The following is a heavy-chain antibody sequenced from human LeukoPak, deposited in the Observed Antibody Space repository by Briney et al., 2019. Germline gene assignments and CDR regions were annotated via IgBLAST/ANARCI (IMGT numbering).Heavy chain of an antibody. CDR3: ARGPGDDTVVQPAAKRNPNIIDY. J-gene: IGHJ4*02. V-gene: IGHV4-34*01. CDR1: GGSFSDYY. D-gene: IGHD2-2*01. Sequence: PSETLSLTCAVSGGSFSDYYWTWIRQSPGKGLEWIGEINHSGSTKYNPSLKSRVNMSVDTSKKQFSLRLSSMTAADTGVYYCARGPGDDTVVQPAAKRNPNIIDYWDQGTLVTVSS. CDR2: INHSGST.